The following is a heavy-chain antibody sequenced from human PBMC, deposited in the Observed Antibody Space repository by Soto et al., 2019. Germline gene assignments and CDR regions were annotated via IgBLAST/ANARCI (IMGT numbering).Heavy chain of an antibody. J-gene: IGHJ6*02. V-gene: IGHV1-69*08. CDR1: GGTFSRYS. CDR2: IIPIFGIA. D-gene: IGHD2-2*01. CDR3: AREDRDRETGLVPAAIDGMDV. Sequence: QVQLVQSGAEVKKPGSSVKVSCKASGGTFSRYSITWVRQAPGHGLEWIGRIIPIFGIASYAQKFQGRVTITAYKSTSTAYMELSSLRSDDTAVYYCAREDRDRETGLVPAAIDGMDVGGQGTTVTVSS.